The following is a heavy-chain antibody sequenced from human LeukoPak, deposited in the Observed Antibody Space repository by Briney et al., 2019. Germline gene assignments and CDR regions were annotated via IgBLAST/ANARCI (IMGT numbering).Heavy chain of an antibody. D-gene: IGHD1-26*01. V-gene: IGHV3-30*18. J-gene: IGHJ4*02. CDR2: ISYDGSNK. CDR3: AKGGGGSYLRFDY. Sequence: GGSLRLSCAASGFTLSSYGMHWVRQAPGKGLEWVAVISYDGSNKYYADSVKGRFSISRDNSKNTLYLQMNSLRPEDTAVFYCAKGGGGSYLRFDYWGQGTLVTVSS. CDR1: GFTLSSYG.